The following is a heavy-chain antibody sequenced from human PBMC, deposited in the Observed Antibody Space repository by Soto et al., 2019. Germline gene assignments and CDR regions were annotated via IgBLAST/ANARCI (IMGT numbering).Heavy chain of an antibody. V-gene: IGHV3-7*01. CDR2: IKEDGSEK. Sequence: EVQLVESGGGLVQPGGSLRLSCEASAFTFGSYWMTWVRQAPGKGLEWVANIKEDGSEKYYVDSVKGRFAISRDNAKNSLYLQMNSLRAEDTAVYYCARDKLVAWDRQPRGYHMDVWGKGTTVTVSS. D-gene: IGHD2-15*01. J-gene: IGHJ6*03. CDR1: AFTFGSYW. CDR3: ARDKLVAWDRQPRGYHMDV.